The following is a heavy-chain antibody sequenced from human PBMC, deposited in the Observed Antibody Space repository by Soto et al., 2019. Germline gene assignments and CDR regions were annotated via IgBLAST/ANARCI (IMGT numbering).Heavy chain of an antibody. CDR1: GYTFTRHP. CDR2: INAGSGDT. D-gene: IGHD6-19*01. CDR3: AREVAGFDY. V-gene: IGHV1-3*01. Sequence: ASVKVSCKASGYTFTRHPIHWVRQAPGQRLEWMGWINAGSGDTRYSQRFLGRVSITRDTSASTAYMELSSLGSEDTAVYYCAREVAGFDYWGQGTLVTVSS. J-gene: IGHJ4*02.